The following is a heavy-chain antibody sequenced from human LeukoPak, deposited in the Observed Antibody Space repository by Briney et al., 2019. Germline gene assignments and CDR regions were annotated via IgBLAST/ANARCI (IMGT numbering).Heavy chain of an antibody. CDR3: ARDQSFIATISPYGMDV. V-gene: IGHV3-33*01. D-gene: IGHD5-12*01. CDR2: IWYDGSNK. Sequence: GGALRLSCAASGFTFSSYGMHWVRQAPGKGLEWVAVIWYDGSNKYYADSVKGRFTISRDNSKNTLYLQMNSLRAEDTAVYYCARDQSFIATISPYGMDVWGQGTTVTVSS. CDR1: GFTFSSYG. J-gene: IGHJ6*02.